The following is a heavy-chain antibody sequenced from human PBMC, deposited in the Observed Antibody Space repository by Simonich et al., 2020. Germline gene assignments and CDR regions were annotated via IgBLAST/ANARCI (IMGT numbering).Heavy chain of an antibody. CDR3: ARDFRLQLVEIGTYYYYGMDV. V-gene: IGHV3-48*03. J-gene: IGHJ6*02. CDR2: ISSSGSTI. Sequence: EVQLVESGGGLVQPGGSLRLSCAASGFTFSSYEMNWVRQAPGKGVEWVSYISSSGSTIYYADSVKGRVTISRDNAKNSLYLQMNSLRAEDTAVYYCARDFRLQLVEIGTYYYYGMDVWGQGTTVTVSS. D-gene: IGHD6-6*01. CDR1: GFTFSSYE.